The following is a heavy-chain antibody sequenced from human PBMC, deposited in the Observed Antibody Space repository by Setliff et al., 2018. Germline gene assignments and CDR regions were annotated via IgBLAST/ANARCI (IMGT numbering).Heavy chain of an antibody. CDR2: INWDGKTT. D-gene: IGHD5-12*01. V-gene: IGHV3-20*04. J-gene: IGHJ3*02. CDR3: TRFGRDDIGI. CDR1: GFTFSRYW. Sequence: LRLSCVASGFTFSRYWMSWVRQAPGKGLEWVSTINWDGKTTAYADSVKGRFTISRDNANRFLYLHMNSLRADDTALYYCTRFGRDDIGIWGQGTMVTVSS.